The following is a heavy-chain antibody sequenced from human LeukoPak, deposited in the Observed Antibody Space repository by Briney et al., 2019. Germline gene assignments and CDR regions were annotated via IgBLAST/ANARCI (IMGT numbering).Heavy chain of an antibody. Sequence: TSETLSLTCTVSGGSISSYYWSWIRQPPGKGLEWIGYIYYSGSTNYNPPLKSRVTISVDTSKNQFSLKLSSVTAADTAVYYCARETYGDYNWFDPWGQGTLVTVSS. CDR3: ARETYGDYNWFDP. J-gene: IGHJ5*02. V-gene: IGHV4-59*01. CDR2: IYYSGST. D-gene: IGHD4-17*01. CDR1: GGSISSYY.